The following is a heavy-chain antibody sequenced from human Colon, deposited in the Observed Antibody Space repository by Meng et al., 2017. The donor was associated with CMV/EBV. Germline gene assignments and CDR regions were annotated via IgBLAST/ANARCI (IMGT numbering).Heavy chain of an antibody. CDR2: INPKSGVA. V-gene: IGHV1-2*02. CDR1: GYTFNSYY. D-gene: IGHD6-19*01. CDR3: ARGRIAVVGPSPGPHH. J-gene: IGHJ5*02. Sequence: ASVKVSCKTSGYTFNSYYMHWVRQAPGQGLEWMGWINPKSGVANYAQKFQGRVTLTRDTAISTGYMDVSGLTSDDTAIYYCARGRIAVVGPSPGPHHWGPGALVTVSS.